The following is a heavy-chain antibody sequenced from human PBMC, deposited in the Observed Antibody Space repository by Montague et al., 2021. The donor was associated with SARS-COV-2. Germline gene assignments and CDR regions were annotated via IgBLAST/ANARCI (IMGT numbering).Heavy chain of an antibody. CDR2: TYYSGST. Sequence: SETLSLTCTVSGYSISSGYYWGWIRQPPGKGLEWIGSTYYSGSTYYNPSLKSRVTISVDTSKNQFSLKLSSVTAADTAVYYCATITLGYCTNGVCQPPDYWGQGTLVTVSS. J-gene: IGHJ4*02. D-gene: IGHD2-8*01. CDR1: GYSISSGYY. CDR3: ATITLGYCTNGVCQPPDY. V-gene: IGHV4-38-2*02.